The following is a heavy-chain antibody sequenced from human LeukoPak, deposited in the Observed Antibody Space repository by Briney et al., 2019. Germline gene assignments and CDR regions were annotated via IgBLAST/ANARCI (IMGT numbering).Heavy chain of an antibody. CDR3: ARAPGEGWFDP. D-gene: IGHD4-17*01. J-gene: IGHJ5*02. V-gene: IGHV3-7*01. CDR2: IKQDGSEK. CDR1: GYTFSSYW. Sequence: PGGSLRLSCAASGYTFSSYWMSWVRQPPGKGLEWVASIKQDGSEKYYVDSVKGRFTISRDNAKNSLYLQMNSLRAEDTALYYCARAPGEGWFDPWGQGTLVTVSS.